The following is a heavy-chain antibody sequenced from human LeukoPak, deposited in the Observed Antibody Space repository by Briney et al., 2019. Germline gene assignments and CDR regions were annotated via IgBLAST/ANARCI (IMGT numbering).Heavy chain of an antibody. CDR1: GGSISSSSYY. Sequence: SETLSLTCTVSGGSISSSSYYWGWIRQPPGKGLEWIGSIYYSGSTYYNPSLKSRVTISVDTSKNQFSLKLSSVTAADTAVYYCARAPVARRVDYWGQGTLVTVSS. D-gene: IGHD6-6*01. V-gene: IGHV4-39*07. CDR3: ARAPVARRVDY. J-gene: IGHJ4*02. CDR2: IYYSGST.